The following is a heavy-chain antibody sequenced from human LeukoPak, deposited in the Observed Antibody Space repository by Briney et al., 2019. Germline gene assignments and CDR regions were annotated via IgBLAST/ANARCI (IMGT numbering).Heavy chain of an antibody. D-gene: IGHD2-21*02. V-gene: IGHV1-2*02. J-gene: IGHJ5*02. Sequence: GASVKVSCKVSGSTFTNHGISWVREAPGQGLEWMGWINPNSGGTNYAQKFQGRVTMTRDTSISTAYMELSRLRSDDTAVYYCARELDIVVVTAMNRRGWFDPWGQGTLVTVSS. CDR1: GSTFTNHG. CDR2: INPNSGGT. CDR3: ARELDIVVVTAMNRRGWFDP.